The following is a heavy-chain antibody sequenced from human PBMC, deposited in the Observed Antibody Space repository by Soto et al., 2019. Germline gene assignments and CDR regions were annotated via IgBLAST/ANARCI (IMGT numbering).Heavy chain of an antibody. J-gene: IGHJ5*01. D-gene: IGHD1-20*01. V-gene: IGHV1-8*01. Sequence: QVQLVQSGAEVKTPGASVKVSCKASGYTFATYDINWVRQAPGQGLEWMGWMNPNSDNTGYAQKFQGRLTMTMDTALSVAHMDLISLRNEDTAAYYCASSVGYNFNWLDSWGQGTLVTVSA. CDR1: GYTFATYD. CDR3: ASSVGYNFNWLDS. CDR2: MNPNSDNT.